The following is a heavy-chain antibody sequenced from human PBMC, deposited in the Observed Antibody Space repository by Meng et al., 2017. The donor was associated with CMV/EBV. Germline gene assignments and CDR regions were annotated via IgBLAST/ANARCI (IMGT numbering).Heavy chain of an antibody. Sequence: PALLNPSHTPVLTCCVYGGSISSGDYYWVWIRQPQGKGLEWIGYIYYSGSTYYNPSLKSRVTISVDTSKNQFSLKLSSVTAADTAVYYCARVMGPNRTPYYFDYWGQGTLVTVSS. CDR3: ARVMGPNRTPYYFDY. CDR2: IYYSGST. J-gene: IGHJ4*02. CDR1: GGSISSGDYY. V-gene: IGHV4-30-4*08. D-gene: IGHD1-14*01.